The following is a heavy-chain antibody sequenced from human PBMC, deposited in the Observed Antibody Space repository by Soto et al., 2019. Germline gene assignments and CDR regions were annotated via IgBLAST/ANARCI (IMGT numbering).Heavy chain of an antibody. CDR2: INHSGST. J-gene: IGHJ5*02. D-gene: IGHD2-8*01. CDR1: GGSFSGYY. CDR3: ARKCIVLMVYALNWFDP. V-gene: IGHV4-34*01. Sequence: PSETLSLTCAVYGGSFSGYYWSWIRQPPGKGLEWIGEINHSGSTNYNPSLKSRVTISVDTSKNQFSLKLSSVTAADTAVYHCARKCIVLMVYALNWFDPWGQGTLVTVSS.